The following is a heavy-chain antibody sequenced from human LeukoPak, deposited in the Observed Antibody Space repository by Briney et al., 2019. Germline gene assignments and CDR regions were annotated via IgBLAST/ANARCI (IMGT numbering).Heavy chain of an antibody. CDR1: GFTLSTYN. J-gene: IGHJ6*04. CDR3: AELGITMIGGV. CDR2: ISRSTSYI. V-gene: IGHV3-21*01. Sequence: GGSLRLSCAASGFTLSTYNMNWVRQAPGKGLEWVSSISRSTSYIYYADSVKGRFTISRDNAKNSLYLQMNSLTAEDTAVYYCAELGITMIGGVWGKGTTVTISS. D-gene: IGHD3-10*02.